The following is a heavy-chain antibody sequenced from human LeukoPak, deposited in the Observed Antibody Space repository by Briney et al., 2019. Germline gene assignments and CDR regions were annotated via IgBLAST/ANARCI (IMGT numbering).Heavy chain of an antibody. CDR2: ISRNSYT. D-gene: IGHD3-10*01. CDR1: GFTFSDYY. V-gene: IGHV3-11*06. CDR3: ARDGPGGYYSDWYFDL. J-gene: IGHJ2*01. Sequence: GGSLRLSCAASGFTFSDYYMSWIRQAPGKGLEWVSYISRNSYTNYADSVKGRFTISRDNAKNSLYLQMASLRAEDTAVYYCARDGPGGYYSDWYFDLWGRGTLVTVSS.